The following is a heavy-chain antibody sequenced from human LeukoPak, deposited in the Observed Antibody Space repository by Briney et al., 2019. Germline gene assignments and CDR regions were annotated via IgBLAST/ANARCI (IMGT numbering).Heavy chain of an antibody. V-gene: IGHV4-4*07. J-gene: IGHJ4*02. CDR3: ARESSGWKVVIY. Sequence: SETLSLTCTVSGGSISNYDWNWIRQPAGKGLEWIGRIYTSGSTNYNPSLKSRVTISVDKSKNQFSLKLSSVTAADTAVYYCARESSGWKVVIYWGQGTLVTVSS. CDR2: IYTSGST. CDR1: GGSISNYD. D-gene: IGHD6-19*01.